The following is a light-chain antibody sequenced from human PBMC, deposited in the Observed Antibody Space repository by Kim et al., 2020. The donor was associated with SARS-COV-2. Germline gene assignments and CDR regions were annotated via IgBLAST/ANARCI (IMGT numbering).Light chain of an antibody. CDR3: VLYMSSGISV. V-gene: IGLV8-61*01. J-gene: IGLJ3*02. CDR2: STN. Sequence: GGTVTLTCGLNSGSVSTSYYPSWYQQTPGQAPRTLIYSTNTRSSGVPDRFSGSILGNKAALTITGAQADDESDYYCVLYMSSGISVFGGGTKLTVL. CDR1: SGSVSTSYY.